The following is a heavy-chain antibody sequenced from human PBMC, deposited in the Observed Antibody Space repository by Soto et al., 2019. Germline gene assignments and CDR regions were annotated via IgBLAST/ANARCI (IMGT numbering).Heavy chain of an antibody. CDR3: ARDPTGTPDY. V-gene: IGHV1-18*01. CDR2: ISAYNGNT. Sequence: ASVKVSCKASGYTFTNSGISWVRQAPGQGLEWMGWISAYNGNTKYAQKFQGRVTMTTDTSTSTAYMELRSLRSDDTAVYYCARDPTGTPDYWGQGTLVTVSS. CDR1: GYTFTNSG. D-gene: IGHD7-27*01. J-gene: IGHJ4*02.